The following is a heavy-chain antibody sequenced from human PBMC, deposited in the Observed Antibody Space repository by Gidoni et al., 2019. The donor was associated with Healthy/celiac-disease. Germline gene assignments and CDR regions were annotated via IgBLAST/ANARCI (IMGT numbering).Heavy chain of an antibody. CDR3: VKGYDILTSPFDY. D-gene: IGHD3-9*01. Sequence: EVQLVESGGGLVQPGGSLRLSCSASGFTFSSYAMHWVRQAPGKGLEYVSAISSKGGSTYYADSVKGRFTISRDNSKNTLYLQMSSLRAEDTAVYYCVKGYDILTSPFDYWGQGTLVTVSS. J-gene: IGHJ4*02. CDR2: ISSKGGST. V-gene: IGHV3-64D*06. CDR1: GFTFSSYA.